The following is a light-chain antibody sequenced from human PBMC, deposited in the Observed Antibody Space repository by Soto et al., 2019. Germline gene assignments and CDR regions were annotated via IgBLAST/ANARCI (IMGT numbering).Light chain of an antibody. Sequence: QSALTQPASLSGSPGQSITISCTGTSSDVGSYNLVSWYQQHPGKAPKVMIYEVSKRPSGGSNRFSGSKSGNTASLTIDGFQAEDEPVFSSSSYVVIFVFGPGPKV. V-gene: IGLV2-23*02. CDR1: SSDVGSYNL. J-gene: IGLJ6*01. CDR3: SSYVVIFV. CDR2: EVS.